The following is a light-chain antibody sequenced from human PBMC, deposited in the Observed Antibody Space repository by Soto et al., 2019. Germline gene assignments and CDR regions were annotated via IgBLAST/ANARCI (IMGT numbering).Light chain of an antibody. J-gene: IGKJ2*01. Sequence: EIVLTQSPGTLSLSPGERATLSCRASQSVSSSYLAWYQQKPGQAPRLLIYCASSRATVIPDRFSGSGSGTDFTLTLSRLEHEDFAVYYCQQYGSSPMYIFGQGTKLEIK. CDR1: QSVSSSY. CDR3: QQYGSSPMYI. CDR2: CAS. V-gene: IGKV3-20*01.